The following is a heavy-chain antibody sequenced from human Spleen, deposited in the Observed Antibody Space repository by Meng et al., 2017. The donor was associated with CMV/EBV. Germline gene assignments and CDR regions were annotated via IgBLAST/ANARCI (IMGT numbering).Heavy chain of an antibody. CDR3: AREQWLVYYFDS. V-gene: IGHV1-2*02. Sequence: CKASGASFSDYYKHWVRQAPGQGLEWIGVIAPNSGGTYYTQKFQGRVTLTSDTSISTAYMELSRLRSDDTAIYYCAREQWLVYYFDSWGQGTLVTVSS. CDR1: GASFSDYY. CDR2: IAPNSGGT. D-gene: IGHD6-19*01. J-gene: IGHJ4*02.